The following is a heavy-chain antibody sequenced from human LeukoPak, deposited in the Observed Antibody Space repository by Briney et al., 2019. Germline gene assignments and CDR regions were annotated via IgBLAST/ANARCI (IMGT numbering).Heavy chain of an antibody. CDR1: GDSVSSNSAA. V-gene: IGHV6-1*01. CDR2: TYYRSKWYN. D-gene: IGHD3-9*01. J-gene: IGHJ1*01. Sequence: SQTLSLTCAISGDSVSSNSAAWNWIRQSPSRGLEWLGRTYYRSKWYNDYAVSVKSRVTINPDTSKNQFSLQLNSVTPEDTAVYYCARGRYFDWLPMGGYFQHWGQGILVTASS. CDR3: ARGRYFDWLPMGGYFQH.